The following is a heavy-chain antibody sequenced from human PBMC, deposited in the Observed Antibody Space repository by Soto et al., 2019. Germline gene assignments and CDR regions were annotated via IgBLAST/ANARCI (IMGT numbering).Heavy chain of an antibody. J-gene: IGHJ5*02. Sequence: SETLSLTCTVSGGSISSSSYYWGWIRQPPGKGLEWIGSIYYSGSTYYNPSLKSRVTISVDTSKNQFSLKLSSVTAADTAVYYCARHGDLWFGELFLTQINWFDPWGQGTLVTVSS. CDR1: GGSISSSSYY. CDR2: IYYSGST. D-gene: IGHD3-10*01. V-gene: IGHV4-39*01. CDR3: ARHGDLWFGELFLTQINWFDP.